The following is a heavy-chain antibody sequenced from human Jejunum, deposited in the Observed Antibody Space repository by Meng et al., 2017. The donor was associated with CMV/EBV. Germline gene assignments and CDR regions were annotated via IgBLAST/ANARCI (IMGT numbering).Heavy chain of an antibody. CDR2: IYYTGST. CDR3: ARKPSLGYCSTTSCYAFDF. D-gene: IGHD2-2*01. CDR1: GGSISSSSYL. Sequence: QVQLQESGPGLVKPSETLSLNCTVSGGSISSSSYLWGWIRQSPGKGLEWIGSIYYTGSTQDNPSLKSRVTMSIDTSANQFSLKLTSVAAADTAVYYCARKPSLGYCSTTSCYAFDFWGQGTLVTVSS. V-gene: IGHV4-39*07. J-gene: IGHJ4*02.